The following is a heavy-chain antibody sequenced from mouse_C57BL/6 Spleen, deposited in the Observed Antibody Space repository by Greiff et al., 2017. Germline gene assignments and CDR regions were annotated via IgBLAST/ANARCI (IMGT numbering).Heavy chain of an antibody. CDR2: IDPEDGDT. CDR1: GFNIKDYY. Sequence: VQLQQSGAELVRPGASVKLSCTASGFNIKDYYMHWVKQRPEQGLEWIGRIDPEDGDTEYAPKFQGKATMTADTSSNTAYLQLRSLTSEGTAVYYCITGYYYAGSLAYSGQGSLGSVSA. J-gene: IGHJ3*01. CDR3: ITGYYYAGSLAY. V-gene: IGHV14-1*01. D-gene: IGHD1-1*01.